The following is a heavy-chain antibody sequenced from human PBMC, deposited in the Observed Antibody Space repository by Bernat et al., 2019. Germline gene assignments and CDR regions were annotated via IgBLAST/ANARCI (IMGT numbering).Heavy chain of an antibody. Sequence: EVQLVESGGGLVQPGRSLRLSCAASGFTFDDYAMHWVRQAPGKGLEWVSGISWNSGSIGYADYVKGRFTISRDNAKNSLYLQMNSLRAEDTALYYCAKDLSGPGWEGILSAFDFFCQWTMVTVSS. D-gene: IGHD1-14*01. CDR2: ISWNSGSI. CDR3: AKDLSGPGWEGILSAFDF. V-gene: IGHV3-9*01. J-gene: IGHJ3*01. CDR1: GFTFDDYA.